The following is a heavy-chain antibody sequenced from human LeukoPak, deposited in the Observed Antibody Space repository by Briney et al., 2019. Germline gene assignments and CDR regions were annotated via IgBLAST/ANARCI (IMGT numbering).Heavy chain of an antibody. CDR3: ARKEDYDDYVDY. J-gene: IGHJ4*02. CDR1: GASISSGGYS. Sequence: PSQTLSLTCAVSGASISSGGYSWTWIRLPPGKGLEWFANIYHSGKTYYNPSLRSRVTISVDTSKNQFSLMLSSVTAADTALYYCARKEDYDDYVDYWGQGTLVTVSS. CDR2: IYHSGKT. D-gene: IGHD4-17*01. V-gene: IGHV4-30-2*01.